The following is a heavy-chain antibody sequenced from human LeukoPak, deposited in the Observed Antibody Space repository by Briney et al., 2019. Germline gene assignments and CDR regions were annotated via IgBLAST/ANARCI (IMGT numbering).Heavy chain of an antibody. CDR3: ARVVSESTAAGPYYYYYMDV. CDR2: IYPGDSDT. J-gene: IGHJ6*03. CDR1: GYSFTSYW. V-gene: IGHV5-51*01. D-gene: IGHD6-13*01. Sequence: GESLKISCKGSGYSFTSYWIGWVRQMPGKGLEWMGIIYPGDSDTRYSPSFQGQVTISADKSISTAYLQWSSLKASDTAVYYCARVVSESTAAGPYYYYYMDVWGKGTTVTVSS.